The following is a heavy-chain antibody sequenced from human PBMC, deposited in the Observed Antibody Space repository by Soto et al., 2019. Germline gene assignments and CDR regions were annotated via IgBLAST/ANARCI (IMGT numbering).Heavy chain of an antibody. V-gene: IGHV4-4*02. J-gene: IGHJ4*02. D-gene: IGHD1-26*01. CDR2: IYHSGKT. CDR1: GDSISSNTW. Sequence: QVQLQESGPGLVKPSETLSLTCAVSGDSISSNTWWSWVRQSPGKGLEWIGEIYHSGKTNYKASLKSRVTISIDKSKNQLSLNLTSVTAADTAVYYCASRPAYLSGKDYWGPGTLVTVSS. CDR3: ASRPAYLSGKDY.